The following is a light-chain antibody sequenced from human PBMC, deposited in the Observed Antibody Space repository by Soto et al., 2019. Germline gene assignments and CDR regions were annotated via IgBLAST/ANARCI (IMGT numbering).Light chain of an antibody. CDR2: GAS. Sequence: EIVLTQSPGTLSLSPGERATLSCRASQSISSAYLAWYQQRPGQAPRLLIYGASSRATGIADRFSGSGSGTDFTLTISGLEPEDFAVYYCQQYGRSPLTFGGGTKVEIK. J-gene: IGKJ4*01. CDR3: QQYGRSPLT. V-gene: IGKV3-20*01. CDR1: QSISSAY.